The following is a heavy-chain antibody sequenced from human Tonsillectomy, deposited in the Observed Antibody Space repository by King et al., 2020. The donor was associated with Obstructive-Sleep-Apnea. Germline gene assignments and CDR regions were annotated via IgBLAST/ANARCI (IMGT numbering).Heavy chain of an antibody. CDR2: IIPIFGTA. CDR1: GGTFSSYA. V-gene: IGHV1-69*01. J-gene: IGHJ5*02. D-gene: IGHD2-2*01. Sequence: VQLVESGAEVKKPGSSVKVSCKASGGTFSSYAISWVRQAPGQGLEWMGGIIPIFGTANYAQKFQGRVTITADESTSTAYMELSSLRSEDTAVYYCARALYCSSTSCINWFDPWGQGTLVTVSS. CDR3: ARALYCSSTSCINWFDP.